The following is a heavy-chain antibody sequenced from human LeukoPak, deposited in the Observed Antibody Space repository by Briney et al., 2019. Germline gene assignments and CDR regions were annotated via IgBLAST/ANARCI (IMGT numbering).Heavy chain of an antibody. V-gene: IGHV4-31*03. D-gene: IGHD3-3*01. CDR2: IYYSGST. CDR1: GGSISSGGYY. Sequence: SETLSLTCTVSGGSISSGGYYWSWIRQHPGKGLEWLGYIYYSGSTYYNPSLKSRVTISVDTSKNQFSLKLSSVTAADTAVYYCAREANDFWSGYNWFDPWGQGTLVTVSS. J-gene: IGHJ5*02. CDR3: AREANDFWSGYNWFDP.